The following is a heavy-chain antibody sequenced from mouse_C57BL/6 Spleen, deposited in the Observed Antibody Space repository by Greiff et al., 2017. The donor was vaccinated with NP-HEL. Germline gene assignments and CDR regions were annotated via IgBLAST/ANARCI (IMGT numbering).Heavy chain of an antibody. D-gene: IGHD4-1*01. J-gene: IGHJ2*01. CDR3: ARKGLTGGYFDY. Sequence: VKLKESGAELVKPGASVKISCKASGYAFSSYWMNWVKQRPGKGLEWIGQIYPGDGDTNYNGKFKGKATMTADKSSSTAYMPLSSLTSEDSAVYFCARKGLTGGYFDYWGQGTTLTVSS. CDR1: GYAFSSYW. V-gene: IGHV1-80*01. CDR2: IYPGDGDT.